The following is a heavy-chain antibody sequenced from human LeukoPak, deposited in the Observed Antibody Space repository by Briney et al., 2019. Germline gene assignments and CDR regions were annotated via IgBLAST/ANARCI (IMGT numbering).Heavy chain of an antibody. D-gene: IGHD5-18*01. CDR1: GGSISNTYYY. J-gene: IGHJ4*02. CDR3: ARHLTAMAPFDY. CDR2: IYYSGST. Sequence: SETLSLTCTVSGGSISNTYYYWCWIRQPPGKGLEWIGSIYYSGSTYYNPSLKSRITISADTSKNQFSLKLSSVTAADTAVYYCARHLTAMAPFDYWGQGTLVTVSS. V-gene: IGHV4-39*01.